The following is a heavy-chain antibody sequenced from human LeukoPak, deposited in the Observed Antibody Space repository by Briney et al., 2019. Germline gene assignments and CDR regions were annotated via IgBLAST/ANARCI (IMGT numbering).Heavy chain of an antibody. CDR1: GFTFSSYS. CDR3: ARTGANLQWVP. V-gene: IGHV3-21*01. D-gene: IGHD1-26*01. J-gene: IGHJ5*02. CDR2: ISSSSYI. Sequence: GGSLRLSCAASGFTFSSYSMNWVREAPGKGLEWVSSISSSSYIHYADSVKGRFTVSRDNAKNSLYLQMNSLRAEDTAVYYCARTGANLQWVPWGQGTLVTVSA.